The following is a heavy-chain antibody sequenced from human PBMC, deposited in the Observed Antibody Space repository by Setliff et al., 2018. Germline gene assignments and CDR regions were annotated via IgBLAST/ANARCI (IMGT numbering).Heavy chain of an antibody. CDR1: GYTFTSYG. CDR3: ATVEAITIAAAGTTIFDY. J-gene: IGHJ4*02. Sequence: ASVKVSCKASGYTFTSYGISWVRQATGQGLEWMGWMNPNSGNTGYAQKFQGRVTMTRNTSISTAYMELSSLRSEDTAVYYCATVEAITIAAAGTTIFDYWGQGTLVTVSS. D-gene: IGHD6-13*01. CDR2: MNPNSGNT. V-gene: IGHV1-8*02.